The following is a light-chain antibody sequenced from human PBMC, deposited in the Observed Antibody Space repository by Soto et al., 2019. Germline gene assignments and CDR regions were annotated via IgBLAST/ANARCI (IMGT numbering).Light chain of an antibody. CDR2: GAS. V-gene: IGKV3-20*01. Sequence: IVLTQSPGTLSLSPGERATLSCGASQSVTNNFLAWYQQKPGQAPRLLIYGASSRATVVPDRFSGSGSGTDFTLTISRLEPGDFAVYYCQQYGTPLFTFGPGTKVDI. CDR3: QQYGTPLFT. CDR1: QSVTNNF. J-gene: IGKJ3*01.